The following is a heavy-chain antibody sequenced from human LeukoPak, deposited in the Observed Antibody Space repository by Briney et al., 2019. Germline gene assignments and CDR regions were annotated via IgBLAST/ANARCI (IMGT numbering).Heavy chain of an antibody. D-gene: IGHD3-22*01. CDR2: IKQDGSEK. CDR1: GFTFSRYW. V-gene: IGHV3-7*01. Sequence: GGSLRLSCAASGFTFSRYWMSWVRQAPGKGLEGVANIKQDGSEKYYVDSVKGRFTISRDKAKNSLYLQMNSLRAEDTAVYYCARRSGYYDSSGYGDFDYWGQGTLVTVSS. J-gene: IGHJ4*02. CDR3: ARRSGYYDSSGYGDFDY.